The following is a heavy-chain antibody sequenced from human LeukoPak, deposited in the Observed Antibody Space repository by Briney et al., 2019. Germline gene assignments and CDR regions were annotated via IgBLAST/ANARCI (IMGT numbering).Heavy chain of an antibody. J-gene: IGHJ4*02. CDR1: GFTFDDYA. D-gene: IGHD3-22*01. CDR2: ISWNSGSI. CDR3: AKDMGRGLYYDSSGLDY. V-gene: IGHV3-9*01. Sequence: GGSLRLSCAASGFTFDDYAMHWVRQAPGKGLEWVSGISWNSGSIGYADSVKGRFTISRDNAKNSLYLQMNSLRAEDTALYYCAKDMGRGLYYDSSGLDYWGQGTLVTVSS.